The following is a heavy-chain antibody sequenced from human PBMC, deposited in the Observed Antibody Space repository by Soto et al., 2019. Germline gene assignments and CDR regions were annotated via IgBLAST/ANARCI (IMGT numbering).Heavy chain of an antibody. CDR1: GFTFSSYS. D-gene: IGHD3-22*01. CDR2: ISSSSTI. J-gene: IGHJ3*02. CDR3: ARGASYYYDRFGAFDI. Sequence: GGSLRLSCAASGFTFSSYSMNWVRQAPGKGLEWVSYISSSSTIYYADSVKGRFTISRDNAKNSLYLQMNSLRDEDTAVYYCARGASYYYDRFGAFDIWGQGTMVTVSS. V-gene: IGHV3-48*02.